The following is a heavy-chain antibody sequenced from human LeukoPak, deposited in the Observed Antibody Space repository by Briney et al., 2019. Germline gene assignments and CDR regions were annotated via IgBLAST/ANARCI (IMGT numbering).Heavy chain of an antibody. CDR1: GFSLSTSGVG. CDR3: AHIPLPAAIRGYFDY. J-gene: IGHJ4*02. D-gene: IGHD2-2*02. CDR2: IYWNDDK. Sequence: SGPTLVKPTQTLTLTCTFSGFSLSTSGVGVGWIRQPPGKALEWLALIYWNDDKRYSPSLKSRLTITKDTSKNQVVLTMTDMDPVDTATYYCAHIPLPAAIRGYFDYWGQGTLVTVSS. V-gene: IGHV2-5*01.